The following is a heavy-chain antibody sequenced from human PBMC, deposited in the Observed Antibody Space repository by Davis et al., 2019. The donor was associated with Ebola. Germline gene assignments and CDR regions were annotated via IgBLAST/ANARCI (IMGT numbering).Heavy chain of an antibody. Sequence: PGGSLRLSCAASGSISSNYWMSWVRQVPGKGPEWVAIIKQDGGEKYYVDSVKGRFTISRDNAKNSLILQMNSLRAEDTALYYCASGDGRGSSYDMDVWGQGTTVTVSS. J-gene: IGHJ6*02. CDR2: IKQDGGEK. V-gene: IGHV3-7*03. CDR3: ASGDGRGSSYDMDV. CDR1: GSISSNYW. D-gene: IGHD5-12*01.